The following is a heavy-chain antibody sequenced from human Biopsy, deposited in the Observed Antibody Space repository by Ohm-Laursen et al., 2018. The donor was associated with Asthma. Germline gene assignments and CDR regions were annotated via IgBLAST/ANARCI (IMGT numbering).Heavy chain of an antibody. CDR1: GFTFSTYA. J-gene: IGHJ6*02. CDR3: AKDVVWFRELGGMDV. D-gene: IGHD3-10*01. Sequence: TLSLTCAASGFTFSTYAMHWVRQAPGRGLEWVALISYDGSKRHSADSVRGRFTISRDNSKNTLYLQMNSLRAGDTAVYYCAKDVVWFRELGGMDVWGQGATVTVSS. CDR2: ISYDGSKR. V-gene: IGHV3-30*18.